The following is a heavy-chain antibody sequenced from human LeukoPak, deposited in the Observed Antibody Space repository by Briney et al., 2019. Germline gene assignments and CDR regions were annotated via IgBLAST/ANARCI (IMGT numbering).Heavy chain of an antibody. V-gene: IGHV4-39*07. CDR2: IYYSGST. Sequence: SETLSLTCTVSGGSISNSRYYWDWIRQPPGKGLEWIGSIYYSGSTYYNPSLKSRVTVSVDTSKNQFSLKLSSVTAADTAVYYCAREGLNMVRGVIPKEAWGWFDPWGQGTLVTVSS. CDR1: GGSISNSRYY. CDR3: AREGLNMVRGVIPKEAWGWFDP. D-gene: IGHD3-10*01. J-gene: IGHJ5*02.